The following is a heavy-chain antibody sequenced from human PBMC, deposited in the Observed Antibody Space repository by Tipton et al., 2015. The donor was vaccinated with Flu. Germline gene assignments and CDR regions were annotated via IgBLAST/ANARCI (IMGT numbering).Heavy chain of an antibody. J-gene: IGHJ2*01. V-gene: IGHV4-38-2*01. CDR2: VYRSGTT. CDR3: ARVVGESSAWYGYWYFDF. D-gene: IGHD6-13*01. Sequence: TLSLTCAVSGYSISSGNYWGWIRQPPGQGLEWIGSVYRSGTTYYNPSLESRVTISVNTSENFFSLKLRSVTAADTAVYYCARVVGESSAWYGYWYFDFWGRGALVTVSS. CDR1: GYSISSGNY.